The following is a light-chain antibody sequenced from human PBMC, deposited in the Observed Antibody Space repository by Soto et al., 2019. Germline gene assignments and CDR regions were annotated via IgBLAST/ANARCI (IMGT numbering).Light chain of an antibody. CDR1: QDIAGF. CDR2: AAS. CDR3: LQDYTYPWT. Sequence: IQVTQSPSSVSASVGDRVTITCRASQDIAGFLAWFQHRPGTAPKLLIYAASNLQDGVPSRFGGSGSGTDFTLTISSLQPEDFATYFCLQDYTYPWTFGQGTKVDIK. V-gene: IGKV1-6*01. J-gene: IGKJ1*01.